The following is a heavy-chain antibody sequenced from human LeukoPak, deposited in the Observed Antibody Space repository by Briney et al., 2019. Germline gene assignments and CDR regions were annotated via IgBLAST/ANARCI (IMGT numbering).Heavy chain of an antibody. D-gene: IGHD6-19*01. J-gene: IGHJ4*02. CDR2: ISGGGNNP. Sequence: PGGSLRLSCAASGFTFSSYAMSWVRQAPGKGLEWVAAISGGGNNPYYTDSVKGRFTISRDNSKNALYLQMNSLRAEDTAVYYCAKFSYSSGWLGYFDFWGQGTLVTVSS. CDR3: AKFSYSSGWLGYFDF. V-gene: IGHV3-23*01. CDR1: GFTFSSYA.